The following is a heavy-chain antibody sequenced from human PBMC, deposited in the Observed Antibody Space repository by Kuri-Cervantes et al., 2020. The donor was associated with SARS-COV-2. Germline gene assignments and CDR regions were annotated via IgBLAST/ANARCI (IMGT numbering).Heavy chain of an antibody. V-gene: IGHV4-34*01. CDR1: GGSFSGYY. D-gene: IGHD2-15*01. CDR2: INHSGST. Sequence: GSLRLSCAVYGGSFSGYYWSWIRQPPGKGLEWIGEINHSGSTNYNPSLKSRVTISVDTSKNQFSPKLSSVTAADTAVYYCARSEMVVAPGAFDIWGQGAMVTVSS. J-gene: IGHJ3*02. CDR3: ARSEMVVAPGAFDI.